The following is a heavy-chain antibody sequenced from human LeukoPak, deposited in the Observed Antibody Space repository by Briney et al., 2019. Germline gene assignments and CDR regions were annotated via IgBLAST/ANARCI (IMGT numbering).Heavy chain of an antibody. Sequence: EGSLRLSCAASGFTFSTYSMNWVRQAPGKGLEWVSYISSLGSTIYYADSVKGRFTIFRDNAKNSLHLQMDGLRAEDTAVYYCARGEQEMATMSIDYWGQGTLVTVSS. CDR2: ISSLGSTI. CDR1: GFTFSTYS. J-gene: IGHJ4*02. V-gene: IGHV3-48*01. CDR3: ARGEQEMATMSIDY. D-gene: IGHD5-24*01.